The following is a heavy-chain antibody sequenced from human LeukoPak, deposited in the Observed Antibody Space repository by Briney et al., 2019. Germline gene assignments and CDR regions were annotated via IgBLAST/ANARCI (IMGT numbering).Heavy chain of an antibody. CDR2: INPNSGGT. V-gene: IGHV1-2*02. J-gene: IGHJ4*02. D-gene: IGHD3-10*01. Sequence: GASVKVSFKSSAYTFTGYYMHWVRQAPGQGLEWMGWINPNSGGTNYAQKFQGRVTMTRDTSISTAYMELSRLRSDDTAVYYCASLYYGSGSYYSHWGQGTLVTVSS. CDR3: ASLYYGSGSYYSH. CDR1: AYTFTGYY.